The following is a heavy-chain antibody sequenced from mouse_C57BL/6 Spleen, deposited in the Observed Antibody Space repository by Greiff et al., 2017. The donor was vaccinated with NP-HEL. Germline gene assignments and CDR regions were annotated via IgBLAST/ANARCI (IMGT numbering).Heavy chain of an antibody. Sequence: EVKLVESGGGLVKPGGSLKLSCAASGFTFSSYAMSWVRQTPEKRLEWVATISDGGSYTYYPDNVKGRFTISRDSAKNNLYLQMSHLKSEDTAMYYCARDRGDYYGSKGFAYWGQGTLVTVSA. V-gene: IGHV5-4*01. D-gene: IGHD1-1*01. CDR2: ISDGGSYT. CDR3: ARDRGDYYGSKGFAY. J-gene: IGHJ3*01. CDR1: GFTFSSYA.